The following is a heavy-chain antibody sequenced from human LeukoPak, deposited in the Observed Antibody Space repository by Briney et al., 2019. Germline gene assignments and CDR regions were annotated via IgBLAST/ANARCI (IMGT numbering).Heavy chain of an antibody. CDR3: ARDTSRVEDDAFDI. Sequence: GGSLRLSCAASGFTFSSYGMHWVRQAPGKGLEWVAVISYDGSNKYYADSVKGRFTISRDNSKNTLYLQMNSLRAEDTAVYYCARDTSRVEDDAFDIWGQGTMVTVSS. D-gene: IGHD5-24*01. CDR1: GFTFSSYG. CDR2: ISYDGSNK. V-gene: IGHV3-30*03. J-gene: IGHJ3*02.